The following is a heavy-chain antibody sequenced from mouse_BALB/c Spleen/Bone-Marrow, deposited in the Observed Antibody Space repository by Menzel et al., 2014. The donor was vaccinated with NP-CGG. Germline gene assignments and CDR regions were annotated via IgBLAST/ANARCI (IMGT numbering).Heavy chain of an antibody. Sequence: EVKVEESGPSLVKPSQTLSLTCSVTGDSITSGYWNWIRKFPGNKLEYMGYISYSGSTYYNPSLKSRISITRDTSKNQYYLQLKSVTTEDTATYDCARYEGPSRAMDYWGQGTSVTVSS. V-gene: IGHV3-8*02. CDR2: ISYSGST. CDR1: GDSITSGY. J-gene: IGHJ4*01. CDR3: ARYEGPSRAMDY.